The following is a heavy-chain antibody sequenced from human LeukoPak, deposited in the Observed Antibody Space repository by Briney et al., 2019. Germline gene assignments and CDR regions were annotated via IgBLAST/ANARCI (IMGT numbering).Heavy chain of an antibody. J-gene: IGHJ4*02. D-gene: IGHD3-22*01. CDR1: GYTFTGYY. Sequence: ASVKVSCKASGYTFTGYYMHWVRQAPGQGLEWMGWINPNSGGTNHAQKFQGRVTMTRDTSMSTAYMELSRLRSDDTAVYYCARDTYDIGASDYWGQGTLVTVSS. V-gene: IGHV1-2*02. CDR3: ARDTYDIGASDY. CDR2: INPNSGGT.